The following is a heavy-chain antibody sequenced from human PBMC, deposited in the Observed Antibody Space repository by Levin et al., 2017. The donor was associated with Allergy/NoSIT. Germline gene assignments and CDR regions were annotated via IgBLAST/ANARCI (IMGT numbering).Heavy chain of an antibody. Sequence: ASVKVSCKASGYTFTSYYMHWVRQAPGQGLEWMGIINPSGGSTSYAQKFQGRVTMTRDTSTSTVYMELSSLRSEDTAVYYCARSYSSSGYYYYYGMDVWGQGTTVTVSS. V-gene: IGHV1-46*01. J-gene: IGHJ6*02. D-gene: IGHD6-13*01. CDR3: ARSYSSSGYYYYYGMDV. CDR2: INPSGGST. CDR1: GYTFTSYY.